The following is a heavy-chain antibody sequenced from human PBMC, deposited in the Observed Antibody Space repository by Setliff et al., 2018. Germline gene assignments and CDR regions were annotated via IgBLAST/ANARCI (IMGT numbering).Heavy chain of an antibody. D-gene: IGHD3-16*01. J-gene: IGHJ4*02. Sequence: GASVKVSCKASGYTFNSYGITWVRQAPGQGLEWMGWISPYSGESNYAQKFQDRLTVTADTSTKTIYMELRSLTSDDTAVYFCTRSRGPRVVLAADFDFWGQGTLVTVSS. CDR1: GYTFNSYG. CDR3: TRSRGPRVVLAADFDF. CDR2: ISPYSGES. V-gene: IGHV1-18*01.